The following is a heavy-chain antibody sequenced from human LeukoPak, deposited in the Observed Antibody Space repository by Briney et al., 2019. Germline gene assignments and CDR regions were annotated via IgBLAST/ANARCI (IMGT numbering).Heavy chain of an antibody. Sequence: ASVKVSCKGSGYTFTDYYMHWVRQAPGKGPEWMGWINPYSGGTKNAQKFQGRVTMTRDTSTTTAYMDLSRLTFDDTAFYYCARGDIYGDYVWWGQGTLVTVSS. CDR3: ARGDIYGDYVW. D-gene: IGHD4-17*01. V-gene: IGHV1-2*02. CDR2: INPYSGGT. CDR1: GYTFTDYY. J-gene: IGHJ4*02.